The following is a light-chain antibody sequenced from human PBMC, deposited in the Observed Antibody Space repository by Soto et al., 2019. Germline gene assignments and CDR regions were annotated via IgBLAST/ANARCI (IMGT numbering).Light chain of an antibody. V-gene: IGKV3-15*01. CDR3: HHYNNWPLMYT. CDR2: GAS. J-gene: IGKJ2*01. CDR1: QSVSSS. Sequence: EIVMTQSPATLSVSPGQRTTLSWRASQSVSSSLAWYQQKPGQAPRLLIYGASTRATGIPARFSGSGSGTEFTLTISSLQSQDFAVYYCHHYNNWPLMYTFGQGTKLEIK.